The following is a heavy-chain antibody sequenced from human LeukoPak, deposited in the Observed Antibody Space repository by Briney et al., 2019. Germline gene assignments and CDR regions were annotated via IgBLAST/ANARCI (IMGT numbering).Heavy chain of an antibody. CDR2: ISSSSSYI. Sequence: GGSLRLSCAASGFAFSSYSMNWVRQAPGKGLEWVSSISSSSSYIYYADSVKGRFTISRDNAKNSLYLQMNSLRAEDTAVYYCASGSCFDYYYYMDVWGKGTTVTVSS. V-gene: IGHV3-21*01. CDR1: GFAFSSYS. CDR3: ASGSCFDYYYYMDV. D-gene: IGHD2-15*01. J-gene: IGHJ6*03.